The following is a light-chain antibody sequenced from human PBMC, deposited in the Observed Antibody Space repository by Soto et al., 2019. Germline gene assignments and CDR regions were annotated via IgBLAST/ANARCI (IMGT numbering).Light chain of an antibody. CDR3: QHRAN. Sequence: DIQLTQSPCTLSGSVGERVALTCRASESIGSSLHWYQQKSGKAPRLLIYYASNLQGGVPPRFSGSGSGTDFTLTISSLQPEDFATYYCQHRANFGGGTKVDI. V-gene: IGKV1-39*01. CDR2: YAS. J-gene: IGKJ4*01. CDR1: ESIGSS.